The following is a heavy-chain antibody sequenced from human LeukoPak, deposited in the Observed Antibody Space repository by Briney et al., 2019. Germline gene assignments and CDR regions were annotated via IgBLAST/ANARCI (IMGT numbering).Heavy chain of an antibody. CDR3: ARGAGAYDSSGYYSS. D-gene: IGHD3-22*01. CDR2: IIPIFGTA. CDR1: GGTFSSYA. Sequence: SVKVSCKASGGTFSSYAISWLRQAPGQGLEWMGGIIPIFGTATYAQKFQGRVTTTADETTSTAYMELSSLRSEDTAVYHCARGAGAYDSSGYYSSWGQGTLVTVSS. J-gene: IGHJ5*02. V-gene: IGHV1-69*01.